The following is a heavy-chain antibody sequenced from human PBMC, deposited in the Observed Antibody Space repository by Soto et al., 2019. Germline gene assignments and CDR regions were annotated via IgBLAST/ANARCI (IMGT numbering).Heavy chain of an antibody. V-gene: IGHV3-23*01. CDR2: ISGSGGST. D-gene: IGHD6-13*01. J-gene: IGHJ4*02. CDR3: AKDLVWYFGNYVDY. Sequence: GGSLRLSCAASGFTFSSYAMSWVRQAPGKGLEWVSAISGSGGSTYYADSVKGRFTISRDNSKNTLYLQMNSLRAEDTAVYYCAKDLVWYFGNYVDYWGQGTQVTVSS. CDR1: GFTFSSYA.